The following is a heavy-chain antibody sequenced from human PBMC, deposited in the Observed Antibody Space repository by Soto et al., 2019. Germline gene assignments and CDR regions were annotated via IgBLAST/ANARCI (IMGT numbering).Heavy chain of an antibody. V-gene: IGHV1-24*01. CDR2: FDPEDGET. CDR1: GYTLTELS. CDR3: ATDHSVSSGWPFDY. J-gene: IGHJ4*02. D-gene: IGHD6-19*01. Sequence: ASVKVSCKVSGYTLTELSMHWVRQAPGKGLEWMGGFDPEDGETIYAQKFQGRVTMTEDTSTDTAYMELSSLGSEDTAVYYCATDHSVSSGWPFDYWGQGTLVTVSS.